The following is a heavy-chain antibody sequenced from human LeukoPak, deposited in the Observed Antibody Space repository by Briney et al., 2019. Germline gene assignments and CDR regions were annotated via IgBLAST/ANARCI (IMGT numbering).Heavy chain of an antibody. J-gene: IGHJ5*02. CDR2: IYHSGST. D-gene: IGHD3-10*01. CDR1: GGSISSSNW. V-gene: IGHV4-4*02. Sequence: SGTLSLTCAVSGGSISSSNWWSWVRQPPGKGLEWIGKIYHSGSTNYNPSLKSRVTISVDKSKNQFSLKLSSVTAADTAVYYCAKEATMVRGLSWFDPWGQGTLVTVSS. CDR3: AKEATMVRGLSWFDP.